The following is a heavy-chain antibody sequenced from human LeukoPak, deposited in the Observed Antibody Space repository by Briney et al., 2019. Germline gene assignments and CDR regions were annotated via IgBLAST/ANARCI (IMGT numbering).Heavy chain of an antibody. Sequence: SSETLSLTCNVSGGSISSGRYYWSWIRQPAGKGLEWIGRIYTRGSTNYNPSLKSRVTMSVGTSKNQFSLKLSSVTAADTAVYYCATDGMVRGPDAWFDSWGQGTLVTVSS. D-gene: IGHD3-10*01. CDR3: ATDGMVRGPDAWFDS. CDR2: IYTRGST. J-gene: IGHJ5*01. CDR1: GGSISSGRYY. V-gene: IGHV4-61*02.